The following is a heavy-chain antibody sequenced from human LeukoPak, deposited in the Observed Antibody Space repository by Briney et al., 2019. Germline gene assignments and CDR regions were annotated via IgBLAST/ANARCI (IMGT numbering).Heavy chain of an antibody. Sequence: GGSLRLSCAASGFTFSSYGMHWVRQAPGKGLEWVAVISYDGSNKYYADSVKGRFTIPRDNSKNTLYLQMNSLRAEDTAVYYCARASKSSWPYGMDVWGQGTTVTVSS. V-gene: IGHV3-30*03. J-gene: IGHJ6*02. CDR1: GFTFSSYG. D-gene: IGHD6-13*01. CDR2: ISYDGSNK. CDR3: ARASKSSWPYGMDV.